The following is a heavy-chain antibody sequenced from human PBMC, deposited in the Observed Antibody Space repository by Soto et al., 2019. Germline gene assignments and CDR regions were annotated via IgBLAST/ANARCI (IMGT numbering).Heavy chain of an antibody. D-gene: IGHD6-19*01. Sequence: PSETLSLTCTVSGGSISSGGYYWSWIRQPPGKGLEWIGYIHYSGSTNYNPSLKSRVTISMDTSRNQFSLKLNSVTAADTAVYYCATNPRSSAWYKWFDPWGQGTLVTVSS. CDR2: IHYSGST. CDR3: ATNPRSSAWYKWFDP. CDR1: GGSISSGGYY. V-gene: IGHV4-61*08. J-gene: IGHJ5*02.